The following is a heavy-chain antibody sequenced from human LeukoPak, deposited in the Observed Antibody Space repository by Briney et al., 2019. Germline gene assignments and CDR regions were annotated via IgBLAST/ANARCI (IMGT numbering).Heavy chain of an antibody. V-gene: IGHV4-4*07. J-gene: IGHJ4*02. Sequence: PSETLSLTCTVSGGSISSYYWNWIRRPAGKGLEWIGRIYSSGSTNYNPSLKSRVTMSVDTSKNQFSLKLSSVTAADTAVYYCARVSRKGYYFDYWGQGTLVTVSS. CDR1: GGSISSYY. CDR2: IYSSGST. CDR3: ARVSRKGYYFDY. D-gene: IGHD1-14*01.